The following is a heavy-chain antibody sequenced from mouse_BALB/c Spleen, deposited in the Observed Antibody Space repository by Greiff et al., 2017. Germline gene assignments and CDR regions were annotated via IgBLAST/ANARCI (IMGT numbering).Heavy chain of an antibody. D-gene: IGHD1-1*01. Sequence: QVQLQQSGPGLVAPSQSLSITCTVSGFSLTGYGVNWVRQPPGKGLVWLGMIWGDGSTDYNSALKSRVSISKDNSKSQVFLKLNSMQTDDTARYYCAREGGSSVFVDWGEGTSRTVAA. J-gene: IGHJ2*03. CDR2: IWGDGST. V-gene: IGHV2-6-7*01. CDR1: GFSLTGYG. CDR3: AREGGSSVFVD.